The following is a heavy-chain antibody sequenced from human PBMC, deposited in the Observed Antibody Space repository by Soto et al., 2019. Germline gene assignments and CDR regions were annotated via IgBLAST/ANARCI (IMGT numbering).Heavy chain of an antibody. J-gene: IGHJ4*02. D-gene: IGHD3-10*01. CDR3: ETGYGRNFDY. CDR2: INHSGST. Sequence: PSETLSLTCSVSGGSIGSYYWSWIRQPPGKGLEWIGEINHSGSTNYNPSLKSRVTISEDTSKNQVSLKLSSVTAADTAVYYCETGYGRNFDYWGQGTLVTVSS. CDR1: GGSIGSYY. V-gene: IGHV4-34*01.